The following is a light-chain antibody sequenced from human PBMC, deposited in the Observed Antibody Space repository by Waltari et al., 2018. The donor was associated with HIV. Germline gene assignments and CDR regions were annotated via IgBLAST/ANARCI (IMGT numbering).Light chain of an antibody. CDR1: QGISNY. Sequence: DTQLTQSPSFLSASVGDTVNITCRASQGISNYLSWYQQKPGNAPKLLIFAASTLQTGVPSRFSGSGFGTEFTLTISSLHPEDFATYSCQQLDTYPRTFGQGTKVEIK. CDR3: QQLDTYPRT. V-gene: IGKV1-9*01. CDR2: AAS. J-gene: IGKJ1*01.